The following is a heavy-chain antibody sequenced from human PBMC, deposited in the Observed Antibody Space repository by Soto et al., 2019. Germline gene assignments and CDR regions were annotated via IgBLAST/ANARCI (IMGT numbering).Heavy chain of an antibody. Sequence: QVQLVESGGGLVKPGGSLRLSCASSGFTFSDHYMSWIRRSPGKGLEFLSYISPRTTYKNYADSVKGRFTISRDNAKNSLYLQLNRLRAEDTAIYYCSRGGGGGLFDLWGQGTFVTVS. V-gene: IGHV3-11*06. J-gene: IGHJ4*02. CDR3: SRGGGGGLFDL. D-gene: IGHD2-21*01. CDR2: ISPRTTYK. CDR1: GFTFSDHY.